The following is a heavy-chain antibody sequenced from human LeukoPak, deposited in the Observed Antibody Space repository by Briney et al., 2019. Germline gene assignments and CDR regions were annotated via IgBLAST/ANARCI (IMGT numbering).Heavy chain of an antibody. Sequence: SETLSLACSVSGGSISSSGYSRGWIRQPPGKGLEWIGSIYYSGSTYYNPSLKSRVTISVDTSKNQFSLKLSSVTAADTAVYYCASSSDWFRFEYWGQGTLVTVSS. CDR2: IYYSGST. J-gene: IGHJ4*02. CDR1: GGSISSSGYS. V-gene: IGHV4-39*07. CDR3: ASSSDWFRFEY. D-gene: IGHD3-9*01.